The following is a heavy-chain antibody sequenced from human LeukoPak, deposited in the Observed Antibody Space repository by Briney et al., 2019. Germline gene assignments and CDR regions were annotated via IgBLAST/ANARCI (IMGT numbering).Heavy chain of an antibody. Sequence: PGGSLRLSCAASGFTFRNAWMSWVRPAPGKGLEWVSSITSGRSYIYYADSVKGRFTISRDNAKNSLYLQMNSLRAEDTAVYYCARDPYSGSYGNYYYYFMDVWGKGTTVTISS. CDR3: ARDPYSGSYGNYYYYFMDV. V-gene: IGHV3-21*01. J-gene: IGHJ6*03. D-gene: IGHD1-26*01. CDR1: GFTFRNAW. CDR2: ITSGRSYI.